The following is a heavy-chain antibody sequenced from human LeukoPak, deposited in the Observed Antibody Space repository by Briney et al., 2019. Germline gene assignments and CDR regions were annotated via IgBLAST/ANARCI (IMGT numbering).Heavy chain of an antibody. J-gene: IGHJ3*02. CDR3: VLAWLGAFDI. CDR2: IIPNSGDT. D-gene: IGHD3-3*01. Sequence: ASVTVSCKSSGYTFTDYYIHWVRQAPGQGLEWMGWIIPNSGDTNYAQKFQGRVTMTRDTSISTAYMELSRLRSDDTAVYYCVLAWLGAFDIWGQGTMVTVSS. V-gene: IGHV1-2*02. CDR1: GYTFTDYY.